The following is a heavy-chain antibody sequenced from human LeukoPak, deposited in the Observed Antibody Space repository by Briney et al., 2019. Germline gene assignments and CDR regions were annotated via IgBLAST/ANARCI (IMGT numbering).Heavy chain of an antibody. D-gene: IGHD3-22*01. CDR3: ARAQAYYDSSGSPTNHFDY. J-gene: IGHJ4*02. Sequence: GGSLRLSCAASGFTFSSYSMNWVRQAPGKGLEWVSSISSSSSYMYYADSVKGRFTISRDNAKNSLYPQMNSLRAEDTAVYYCARAQAYYDSSGSPTNHFDYWGQGTLVTVSS. CDR1: GFTFSSYS. V-gene: IGHV3-21*01. CDR2: ISSSSSYM.